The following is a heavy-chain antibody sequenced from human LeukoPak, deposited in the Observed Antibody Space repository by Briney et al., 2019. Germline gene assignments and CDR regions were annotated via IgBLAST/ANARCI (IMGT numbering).Heavy chain of an antibody. V-gene: IGHV4-39*02. J-gene: IGHJ5*02. CDR1: GGSISSSSNF. CDR2: IYYSGST. D-gene: IGHD3-10*01. Sequence: PSETLSLTCTVSGGSISSSSNFWAWIRQPPGKGLEWIGSIYYSGSTFYNPSLKSRVTISVDTSKNQFSLKLSSVTAADTAVYYCARDGEGFGELFGWGFDPWGQGTLVTVSS. CDR3: ARDGEGFGELFGWGFDP.